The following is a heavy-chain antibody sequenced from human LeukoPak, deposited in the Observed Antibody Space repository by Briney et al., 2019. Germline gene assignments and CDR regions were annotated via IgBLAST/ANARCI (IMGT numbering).Heavy chain of an antibody. D-gene: IGHD2-2*01. J-gene: IGHJ6*02. CDR3: AREGGVPAARDYYYGMDV. CDR1: GFTFSSYW. V-gene: IGHV3-7*04. Sequence: GGSLRLSCAASGFTFSSYWMSWVRQAPGKGLEWVANIKQDGSEKYYVDSVKGRFTISRDNAKNSLFLQMNSLRAEDTTVYYCAREGGVPAARDYYYGMDVWGHGTTVTVSS. CDR2: IKQDGSEK.